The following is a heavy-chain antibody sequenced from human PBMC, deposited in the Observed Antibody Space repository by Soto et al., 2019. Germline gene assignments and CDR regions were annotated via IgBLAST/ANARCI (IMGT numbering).Heavy chain of an antibody. CDR1: GFTFSSYA. V-gene: IGHV3-30-3*01. Sequence: GGSLRLSCAASGFTFSSYAMHWVRQAPGKGLEWVAVISYDGSNKYYADSVKGRFTISRDNSKNTLYLQMNSLRAEDTAVYYCARPLRSPMIVVVKYPSPFDYWGQGTLVTVSS. J-gene: IGHJ4*02. D-gene: IGHD3-22*01. CDR2: ISYDGSNK. CDR3: ARPLRSPMIVVVKYPSPFDY.